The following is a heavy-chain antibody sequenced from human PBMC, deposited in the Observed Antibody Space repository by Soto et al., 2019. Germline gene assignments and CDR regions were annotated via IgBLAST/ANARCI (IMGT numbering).Heavy chain of an antibody. CDR2: ISAYNGNT. CDR1: GYTFTSYG. CDR3: ARDVSYYILTENWYDP. V-gene: IGHV1-18*01. D-gene: IGHD3-9*01. J-gene: IGHJ5*02. Sequence: ASVKVSCKASGYTFTSYGISWVRQAPGQGLEWMGWISAYNGNTNYAQKLQGRVTMTTDTSTSTAYMELRSLRSDDTAVYYCARDVSYYILTENWYDPWGQGTLVTVSS.